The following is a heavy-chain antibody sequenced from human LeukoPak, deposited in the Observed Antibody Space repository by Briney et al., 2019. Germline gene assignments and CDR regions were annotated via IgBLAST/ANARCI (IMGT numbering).Heavy chain of an antibody. V-gene: IGHV4-59*08. CDR2: IYYSGST. CDR3: ARDYGSGS. J-gene: IGHJ4*02. D-gene: IGHD3-10*01. Sequence: SETLSLTCTVSGGSISSYYWSWIRQPPGKGLEWIGYIYYSGSTNYNPSLKSRVTISVDTSKNQFSLKLSSVAAADTSVYYCARDYGSGSWGQGTLVTVSS. CDR1: GGSISSYY.